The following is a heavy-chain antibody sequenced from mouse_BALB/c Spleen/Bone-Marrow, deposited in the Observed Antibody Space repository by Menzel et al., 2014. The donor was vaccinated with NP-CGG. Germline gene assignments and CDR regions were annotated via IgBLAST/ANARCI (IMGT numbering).Heavy chain of an antibody. CDR3: ARQTYYDYDGYFDY. J-gene: IGHJ2*01. D-gene: IGHD2-4*01. CDR1: GFTFSSYG. CDR2: ISSGGSYT. V-gene: IGHV5-6*01. Sequence: EVQLAESGGDLVKPGGSLKLSCAASGFTFSSYGMSWVRQTPDKRLEWVATISSGGSYTYYPDSVKGRFTISRDNAKNTLYLQMSSLKSEDTAMYYCARQTYYDYDGYFDYWGQGTTLTVSS.